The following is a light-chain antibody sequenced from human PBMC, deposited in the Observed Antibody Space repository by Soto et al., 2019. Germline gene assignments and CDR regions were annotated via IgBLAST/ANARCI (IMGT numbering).Light chain of an antibody. CDR2: HAS. J-gene: IGKJ4*01. Sequence: EIVMTQSPATLSVSPGERATRSCRASQSVSSNLAWYQQKPGQAPRLLIYHASTRATGIPARFSGSGSGTEFALTISSLQSEDFAVYYCQQYNKWPLTFGGGTKVEIK. V-gene: IGKV3-15*01. CDR1: QSVSSN. CDR3: QQYNKWPLT.